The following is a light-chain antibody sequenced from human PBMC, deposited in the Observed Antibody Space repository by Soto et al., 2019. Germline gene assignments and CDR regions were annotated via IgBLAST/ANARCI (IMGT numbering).Light chain of an antibody. J-gene: IGKJ4*01. Sequence: DIVMTQSPLSLPVTPGDPASISCRSSQSLLHSNGYNYLDWYLQKPGQSPQLLIYLGSYRASGVPDRFSGSGSGTDFTLKISRVEAEDVGVYFCMQAVEIPLTFGGGTKVEIK. CDR3: MQAVEIPLT. V-gene: IGKV2-28*01. CDR2: LGS. CDR1: QSLLHSNGYNY.